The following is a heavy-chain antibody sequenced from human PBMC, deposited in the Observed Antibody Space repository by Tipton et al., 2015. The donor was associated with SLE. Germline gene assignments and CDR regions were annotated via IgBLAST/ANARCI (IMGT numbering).Heavy chain of an antibody. D-gene: IGHD6-6*01. CDR2: THTGGST. CDR1: GGSISSSY. CDR3: SRHQVPIATRPFDS. V-gene: IGHV4-4*08. J-gene: IGHJ4*02. Sequence: TLSLTCTVSGGSISSSYWSWIRLTSGERLEWIGYTHTGGSTNYNPSLKSRVTISIDTSRNQFSLKLTSVTAADTAVYYCSRHQVPIATRPFDSWGPGTLVTVSS.